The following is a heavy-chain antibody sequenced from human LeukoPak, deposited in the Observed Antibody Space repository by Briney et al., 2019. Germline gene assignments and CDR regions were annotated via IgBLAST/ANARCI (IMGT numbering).Heavy chain of an antibody. CDR2: IIPIFGSS. Sequence: SVRVSCKASGGTFNNYAINWVRQAPGQGLEWMGGIIPIFGSSNYAQKFQGRVTITADESTTTAYMELSSLRSEDMAVYYCARVTHTELSTWFDPWGQGTLVTVSS. CDR1: GGTFNNYA. V-gene: IGHV1-69*01. CDR3: ARVTHTELSTWFDP. J-gene: IGHJ5*02. D-gene: IGHD5-18*01.